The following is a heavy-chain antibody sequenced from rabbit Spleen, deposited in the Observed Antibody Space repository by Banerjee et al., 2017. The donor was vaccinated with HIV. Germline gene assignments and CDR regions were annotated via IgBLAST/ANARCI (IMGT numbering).Heavy chain of an antibody. CDR2: IYAAKGST. CDR1: GIDFTNYY. J-gene: IGHJ3*01. D-gene: IGHD4-1*01. CDR3: ARAIVPWLGLTRLDL. V-gene: IGHV1S47*01. Sequence: QEQLVESGGGLVQPGASLTLTCKASGIDFTNYYISWVRQAPGKGLEWIGIIYAAKGSTDYASWVNGRFTVSSDNAQSTVDLKMTSLTAADTATYFCARAIVPWLGLTRLDLWGPGTLVTVS.